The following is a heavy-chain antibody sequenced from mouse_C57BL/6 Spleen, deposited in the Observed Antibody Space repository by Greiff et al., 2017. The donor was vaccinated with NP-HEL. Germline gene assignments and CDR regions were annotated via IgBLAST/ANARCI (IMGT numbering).Heavy chain of an antibody. CDR2: IYPGSGST. CDR1: GYTFTSYW. J-gene: IGHJ4*01. V-gene: IGHV1-55*01. D-gene: IGHD2-4*01. Sequence: QVQLQQPGAELVKPGASVKMSCKASGYTFTSYWITWVKQRPGQGLEWIGDIYPGSGSTNYNEKFKSKATLTVDTSSSTAYMQLSSLTSKDSAVYYCARVGYDYDRGTYYYAMDYWGQGTSVTVSS. CDR3: ARVGYDYDRGTYYYAMDY.